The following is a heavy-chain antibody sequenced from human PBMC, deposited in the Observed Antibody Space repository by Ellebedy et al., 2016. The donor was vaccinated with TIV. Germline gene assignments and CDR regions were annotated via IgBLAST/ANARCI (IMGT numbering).Heavy chain of an antibody. CDR3: AKVPGSGPNLYYGMDV. D-gene: IGHD6-19*01. CDR2: ISSSGSTI. J-gene: IGHJ6*02. V-gene: IGHV3-11*04. Sequence: GGSLRLSCAASGFTFSDYYMSWIRQAPGKGLEWVSYISSSGSTIYYADSVKGRFTISRDNSKNTLYLQMNSLRAEDTAVYYCAKVPGSGPNLYYGMDVWGQGTTVTVSS. CDR1: GFTFSDYY.